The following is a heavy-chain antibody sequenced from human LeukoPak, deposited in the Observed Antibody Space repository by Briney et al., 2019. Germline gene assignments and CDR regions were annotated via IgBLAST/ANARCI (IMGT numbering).Heavy chain of an antibody. J-gene: IGHJ4*02. Sequence: PGGSLRLSCAASGFTFSSYSMNWVRQAPGKGLEWVSYISSSSSTIYCADSVKGRFTISRDNAKNSLYLQMNSLRARDTAVYYCARGGGLSGSYYWGIDYWGQGTLVTVSS. CDR3: ARGGGLSGSYYWGIDY. D-gene: IGHD1-26*01. CDR2: ISSSSSTI. V-gene: IGHV3-48*04. CDR1: GFTFSSYS.